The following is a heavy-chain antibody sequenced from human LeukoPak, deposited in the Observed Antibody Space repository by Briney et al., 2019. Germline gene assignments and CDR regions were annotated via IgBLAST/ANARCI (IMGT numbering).Heavy chain of an antibody. V-gene: IGHV3-11*01. CDR1: GFSFSDSY. CDR2: ISGSSSDI. CDR3: ATDPRLLIY. J-gene: IGHJ4*01. Sequence: SGGSLRLSCVVSGFSFSDSYMTWIRQTPGKGLEWLAYISGSSSDIYYADSVKGRFTISRDNAKNSLFLQMNGLSPEDTALYYCATDPRLLIYWGHGTLVTVSS. D-gene: IGHD2-21*01.